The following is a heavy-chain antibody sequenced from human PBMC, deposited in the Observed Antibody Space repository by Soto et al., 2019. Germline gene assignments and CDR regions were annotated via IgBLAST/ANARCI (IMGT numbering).Heavy chain of an antibody. V-gene: IGHV3-7*01. CDR1: GFTFGGFY. J-gene: IGHJ3*02. D-gene: IGHD3-16*01. CDR2: IKQDGTEK. CDR3: ARGDTHMITGMDSFDI. Sequence: PGGSLRLSCAASGFTFGGFYMGWIRQAPGRGLEWVANIKQDGTEKNYVDSVKGRFTISRDNARNSLYLQMDSLRAEDTAVYFCARGDTHMITGMDSFDISGQGTMVTV.